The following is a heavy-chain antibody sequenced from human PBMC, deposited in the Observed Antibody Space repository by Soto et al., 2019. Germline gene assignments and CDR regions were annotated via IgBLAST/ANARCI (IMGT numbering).Heavy chain of an antibody. Sequence: QVQLVQSGAEVKKLGASVKVSCKASGYTFTSYGISWVRQAPGQGLEWMGWISAYNGNTNYAQKLQGRVTMTTDTSTSTAYMELRSLRSDDTAVYYCARMPPRYCSGGSCYGWNFDYWGQGTLVTVSS. D-gene: IGHD2-15*01. J-gene: IGHJ4*02. CDR1: GYTFTSYG. V-gene: IGHV1-18*01. CDR3: ARMPPRYCSGGSCYGWNFDY. CDR2: ISAYNGNT.